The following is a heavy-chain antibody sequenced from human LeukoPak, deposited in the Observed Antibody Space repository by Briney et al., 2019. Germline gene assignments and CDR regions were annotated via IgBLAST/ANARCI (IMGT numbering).Heavy chain of an antibody. V-gene: IGHV4-34*01. CDR3: ALHRRFGRNAFDI. CDR1: GGSFSGYY. CDR2: INHSGST. Sequence: SETLSLTCAVYGGSFSGYYWSWIRQPPGKGLEWIGEINHSGSTNYNPSLKSRVTISVDTSKNQFSLKLSSVTAADTAVYYCALHRRFGRNAFDIWGQGTMVTVSS. D-gene: IGHD3-16*01. J-gene: IGHJ3*02.